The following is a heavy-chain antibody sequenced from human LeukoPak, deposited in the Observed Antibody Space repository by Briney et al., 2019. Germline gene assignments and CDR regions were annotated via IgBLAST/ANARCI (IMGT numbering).Heavy chain of an antibody. CDR1: GYTFTSYD. Sequence: ASVEVSCKASGYTFTSYDMHWVRQAPGQRLEWMGWINAGNGNTKYSQKFQGRVTITRDTSASTAYMELSSLRSEDTAVYYCARDGEYSGSYYDYWGQGTLVTVSS. D-gene: IGHD1-26*01. CDR3: ARDGEYSGSYYDY. J-gene: IGHJ4*02. CDR2: INAGNGNT. V-gene: IGHV1-3*01.